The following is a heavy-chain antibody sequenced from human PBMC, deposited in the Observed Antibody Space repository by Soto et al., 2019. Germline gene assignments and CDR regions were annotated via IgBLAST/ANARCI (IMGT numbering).Heavy chain of an antibody. CDR1: GDSLRGQS. Sequence: SETLSLTCAVVGDSLRGQSWNWIRQSPGKGLEWIGELDQSGGTNYNPSLKSRAIISHDTSKNQFSLKLSSVTDADPAVYYCARHLPHIITMIVVTTRWFAFDIWGQGTMVTVSS. D-gene: IGHD3-22*01. CDR2: LDQSGGT. J-gene: IGHJ3*02. V-gene: IGHV4-34*01. CDR3: ARHLPHIITMIVVTTRWFAFDI.